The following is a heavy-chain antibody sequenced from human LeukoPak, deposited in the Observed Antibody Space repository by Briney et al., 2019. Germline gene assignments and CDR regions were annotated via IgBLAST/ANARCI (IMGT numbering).Heavy chain of an antibody. CDR2: ISYDGSNK. CDR1: GFTFSSYA. Sequence: PGGSLRLSCAASGFTFSSYAMPWVRQAPGKGLEWVAVISYDGSNKYYADSLKGRFTISRDNSKNTLYLQMNSLRAEDTAVYYCARGVAGTADLDYWGQGTLVTASS. D-gene: IGHD6-19*01. V-gene: IGHV3-30*04. CDR3: ARGVAGTADLDY. J-gene: IGHJ4*02.